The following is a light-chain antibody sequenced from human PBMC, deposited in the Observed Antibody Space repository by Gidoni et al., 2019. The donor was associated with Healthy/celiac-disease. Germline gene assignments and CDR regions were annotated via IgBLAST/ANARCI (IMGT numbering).Light chain of an antibody. J-gene: IGLJ3*02. CDR1: SGSIASNY. V-gene: IGLV6-57*03. CDR2: EDN. CDR3: QSYDSSNPWV. Sequence: STGKTVTISCTRSSGSIASNYVQWYQQRPGSAPTTVIYEDNQRPSGVPDRFSGSIDSSSNSASLTISGLKTEDEADYYCQSYDSSNPWVFGGGTKLTVL.